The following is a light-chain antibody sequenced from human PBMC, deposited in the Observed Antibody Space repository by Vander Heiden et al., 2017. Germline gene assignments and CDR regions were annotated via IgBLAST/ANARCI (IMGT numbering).Light chain of an antibody. CDR1: SSYVGGYNY. Sequence: QSPLPQPPSVSGSPGQSIAISCTGTSSYVGGYNYVSWYQQRPGKAPELMIYDVSTRPSGVSNRFSGSKSGNTASLTISGLQDEDEADYYCSAYTSSHTLVFGGGTKLTVL. CDR2: DVS. V-gene: IGLV2-14*03. CDR3: SAYTSSHTLV. J-gene: IGLJ3*02.